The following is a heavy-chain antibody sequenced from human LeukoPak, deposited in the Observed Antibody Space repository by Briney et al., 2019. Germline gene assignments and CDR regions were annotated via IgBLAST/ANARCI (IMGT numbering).Heavy chain of an antibody. CDR1: GFTFSDYY. CDR3: ACAMVILSDGMDV. V-gene: IGHV3-11*01. D-gene: IGHD5-18*01. CDR2: ISSSGSTI. J-gene: IGHJ6*02. Sequence: TGGSLRLSCAASGFTFSDYYMSWIRQAPGKGLEWVSYISSSGSTIYYADSVKGRFTISRDNAKNSLYLQMNSLRAEDTAVYYCACAMVILSDGMDVWGQGTTVTVSS.